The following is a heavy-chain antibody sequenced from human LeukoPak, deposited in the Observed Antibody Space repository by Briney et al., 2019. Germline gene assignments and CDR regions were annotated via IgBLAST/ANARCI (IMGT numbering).Heavy chain of an antibody. J-gene: IGHJ4*02. CDR1: GFTFSSYW. D-gene: IGHD5-18*01. CDR2: INSDGSST. Sequence: PGGSLRLSCAASGFTFSSYWMHWVRQAPGKGLVWVSRINSDGSSTSYADSVKGRFTISRDNAKNTLYLQMSSLRAEDTALYYCARGRIHLWPFDYWGQGTLVTVSS. CDR3: ARGRIHLWPFDY. V-gene: IGHV3-74*01.